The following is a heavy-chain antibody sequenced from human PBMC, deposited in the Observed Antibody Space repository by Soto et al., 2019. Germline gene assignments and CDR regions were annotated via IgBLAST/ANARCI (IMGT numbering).Heavy chain of an antibody. CDR3: ARAPKVSGSAQTRPDF. CDR2: ISPSGTT. CDR1: GGSISSYY. V-gene: IGHV4-34*01. D-gene: IGHD6-6*01. Sequence: PSETLSLTCTVSGGSISSYYWTWIRQSPGKGLEWIGEISPSGTTNYSPSLKSRVSTSVDTSKNQFSLNLTSLTAADTAVYYCARAPKVSGSAQTRPDFWGQGSLVTVSS. J-gene: IGHJ4*02.